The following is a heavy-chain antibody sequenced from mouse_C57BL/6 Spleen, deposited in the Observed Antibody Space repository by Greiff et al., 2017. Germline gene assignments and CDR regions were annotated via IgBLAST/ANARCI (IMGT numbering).Heavy chain of an antibody. CDR2: ISYDGSN. V-gene: IGHV3-6*01. CDR3: AKDFDY. J-gene: IGHJ2*01. CDR1: GYSITSGYY. Sequence: EVQVVESGPGLVKPSQSLSLTCSVTGYSITSGYYWNWIRQFPGNKLEWMGYISYDGSNNYNPSLKNRISITSDTSKNQFFLKLNSVTTEDTATYYCAKDFDYWGQGTTLTVSS.